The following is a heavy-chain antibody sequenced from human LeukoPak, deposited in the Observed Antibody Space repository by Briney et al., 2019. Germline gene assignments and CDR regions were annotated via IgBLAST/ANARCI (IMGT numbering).Heavy chain of an antibody. CDR2: IWYDGSNK. J-gene: IGHJ4*02. Sequence: PGGSLRLSCAASGFTFSSYGMHWVRQAPGKGLEWVAVIWYDGSNKYYADSVKGRFTISRDNSKNTLYLQMNSLRAEDTAVYYCAKLPGIAAAGHGNYWGQGTLVTVSS. CDR3: AKLPGIAAAGHGNY. V-gene: IGHV3-33*06. CDR1: GFTFSSYG. D-gene: IGHD6-13*01.